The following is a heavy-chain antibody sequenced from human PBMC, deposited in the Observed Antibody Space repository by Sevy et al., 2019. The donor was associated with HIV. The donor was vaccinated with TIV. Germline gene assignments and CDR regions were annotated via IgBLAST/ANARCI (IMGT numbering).Heavy chain of an antibody. CDR3: ARDLPPSATTVAHFDY. D-gene: IGHD4-17*01. CDR1: GFTFSSYE. CDR2: ISNTGRTI. V-gene: IGHV3-48*03. Sequence: GGSLRLSCAASGFTFSSYEMIWVRQAPGRGLEWVSYISNTGRTISYSDSVRARFTGSRDNAKNSQYLHINSLRAEDAATYYCARDLPPSATTVAHFDYWGRGTLVTVSS. J-gene: IGHJ4*02.